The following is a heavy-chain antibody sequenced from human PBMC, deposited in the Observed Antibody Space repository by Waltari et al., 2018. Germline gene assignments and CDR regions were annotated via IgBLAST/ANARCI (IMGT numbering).Heavy chain of an antibody. V-gene: IGHV4-39*02. Sequence: QVQESGPGLVKTSETLSLTCTVSGDSMRTTNYYWAWVRPSPERGLEWLGSVYYTGKTWYNPSLDSRVSLSVDSSKSLFSLRLRSLTAADTAVYFCTKSGNSYTNSNFFDPWGQGLLVTVSS. CDR3: TKSGNSYTNSNFFDP. D-gene: IGHD6-25*01. J-gene: IGHJ5*02. CDR1: GDSMRTTNYY. CDR2: VYYTGKT.